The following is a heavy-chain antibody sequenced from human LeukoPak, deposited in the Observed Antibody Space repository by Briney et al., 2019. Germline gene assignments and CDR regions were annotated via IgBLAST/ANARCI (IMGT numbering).Heavy chain of an antibody. D-gene: IGHD6-19*01. CDR3: ARTEIVAMAGMDV. CDR2: ISRSSSYT. V-gene: IGHV3-21*01. CDR1: GFTFSSYS. J-gene: IGHJ6*04. Sequence: GGSLRLSCAASGFTFSSYSMNWVRQAPGKGLEWVSSISRSSSYTYYGDSVRGRFTISRDNAKNSLHLQMNSLRAEDTAVYYCARTEIVAMAGMDVWGKGTTVTISS.